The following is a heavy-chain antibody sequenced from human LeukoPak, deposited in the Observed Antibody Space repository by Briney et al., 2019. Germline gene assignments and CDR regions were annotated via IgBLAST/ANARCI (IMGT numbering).Heavy chain of an antibody. J-gene: IGHJ2*01. Sequence: GGSLRLSCAASGFTFGDYTIHWVRQVPGKGLEWVSLISGDGGSTYYADSVKGRFTISRDNGRNSMYLQMNSLRAEDTAVYYCTRDRYYFGSGSYPWYFDLWGRGTLVTVSS. CDR1: GFTFGDYT. D-gene: IGHD3-10*01. CDR2: ISGDGGST. CDR3: TRDRYYFGSGSYPWYFDL. V-gene: IGHV3-43*01.